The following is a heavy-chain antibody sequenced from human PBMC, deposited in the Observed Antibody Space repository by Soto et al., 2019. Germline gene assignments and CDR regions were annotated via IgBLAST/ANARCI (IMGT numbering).Heavy chain of an antibody. J-gene: IGHJ4*02. CDR1: GFDFGDYY. V-gene: IGHV3-11*01. CDR3: VRPYYSSSWFPFDR. D-gene: IGHD6-13*01. Sequence: GGSLRLSCTGSGFDFGDYYMSWIRQAPGKGLEWVSYIDSGDGTTYYTDSVKGRFTISRDNAKKTVYLQMSSLRVEDTALYYCVRPYYSSSWFPFDRWGQGTLVTVSS. CDR2: IDSGDGTT.